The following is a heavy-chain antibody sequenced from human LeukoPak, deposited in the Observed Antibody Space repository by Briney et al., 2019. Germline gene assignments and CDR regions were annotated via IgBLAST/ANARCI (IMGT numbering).Heavy chain of an antibody. V-gene: IGHV4-34*01. CDR1: GGSFSGYY. Sequence: TSETLSLTCAVYGGSFSGYYWSWIRQPPGKGLEWIGEINHSGSTNYNPSLKSRVTISVDTSKKQFSLKLSSVTAADTAVYYCVTYYFDSSGPKKNYWGQGTLVTVSS. CDR2: INHSGST. D-gene: IGHD3-22*01. J-gene: IGHJ4*02. CDR3: VTYYFDSSGPKKNY.